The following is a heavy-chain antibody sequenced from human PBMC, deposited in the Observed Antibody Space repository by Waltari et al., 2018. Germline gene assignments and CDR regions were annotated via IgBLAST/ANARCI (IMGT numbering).Heavy chain of an antibody. D-gene: IGHD5-18*01. Sequence: DVQLVETGGGLIQPGGSLKLSCAASGFIVNNNSMSWVRQAPGKGLEWVSNVYTGGSKYYADVVKGRFTISRDSSKNTLYLKMNDLRAEDTAVYYCASSTAQPWTKGGLDNWGQGTLVIVSS. CDR1: GFIVNNNS. J-gene: IGHJ4*02. CDR2: VYTGGSK. V-gene: IGHV3-53*02. CDR3: ASSTAQPWTKGGLDN.